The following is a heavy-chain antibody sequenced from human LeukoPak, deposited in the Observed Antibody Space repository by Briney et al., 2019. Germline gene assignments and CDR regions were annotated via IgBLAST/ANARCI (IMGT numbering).Heavy chain of an antibody. CDR2: ISSSGGVT. CDR1: GFTFSTDA. Sequence: GGSLRLSCAASGFTFSTDAMSWVRHGPGKGLECVSSISSSGGVTFYAGSVRGRFTISRDNSKNTLFLQMNSLRADDTAVYYCAKDRPNYYESNGHYYRRDGDCWGQGTLVTVSS. D-gene: IGHD3-22*01. V-gene: IGHV3-23*01. J-gene: IGHJ4*02. CDR3: AKDRPNYYESNGHYYRRDGDC.